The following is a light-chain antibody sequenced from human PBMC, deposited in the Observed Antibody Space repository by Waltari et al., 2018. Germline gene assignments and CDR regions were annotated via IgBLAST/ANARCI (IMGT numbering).Light chain of an antibody. CDR3: QQYNRYPYT. CDR1: QSFSSW. Sequence: IQMTQSPSTLSASVRDRVTITSRASQSFSSWLAWYQQKPGKAPKLLIYEASTLESGLPSRFSGSGSGTEFTLTISSLQPDDSATYFCQQYNRYPYTFGQGTKLEIK. V-gene: IGKV1-5*03. J-gene: IGKJ2*01. CDR2: EAS.